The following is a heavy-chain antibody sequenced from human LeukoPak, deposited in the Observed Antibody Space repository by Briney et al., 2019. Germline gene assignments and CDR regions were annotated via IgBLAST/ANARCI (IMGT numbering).Heavy chain of an antibody. Sequence: PGGSLRLSCAASGFTFSSYWMSWVRQAPGKGLEWVVNIKQDGSDKYYVDSVKGRFTISRDNAKNSLYLQMNSLRAEDTAIYYCARVASNPYYYYYMDVWGQGTTVTVSS. CDR2: IKQDGSDK. J-gene: IGHJ6*02. CDR3: ARVASNPYYYYYMDV. CDR1: GFTFSSYW. V-gene: IGHV3-7*01. D-gene: IGHD4-4*01.